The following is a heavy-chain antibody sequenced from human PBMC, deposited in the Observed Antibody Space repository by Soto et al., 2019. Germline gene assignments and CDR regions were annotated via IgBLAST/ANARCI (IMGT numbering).Heavy chain of an antibody. D-gene: IGHD2-21*02. CDR1: GGSISSSSYF. J-gene: IGHJ5*02. Sequence: SETLSLTCSVSGGSISSSSYFWGWIRQPPGKGLEWIGSIYYSGSTYYNSSLKSRVTVSVDTSKNQFSLKLSSVTAADTAVYYCARHPSDFWFDPWGQGTLVTVSS. CDR3: ARHPSDFWFDP. CDR2: IYYSGST. V-gene: IGHV4-39*01.